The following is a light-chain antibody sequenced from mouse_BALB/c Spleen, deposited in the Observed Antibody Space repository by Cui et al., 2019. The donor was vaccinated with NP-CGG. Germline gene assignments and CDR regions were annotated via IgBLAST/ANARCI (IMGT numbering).Light chain of an antibody. CDR2: GTN. V-gene: IGLV1*01. Sequence: QAVQIQESALTTSPGETVTLTCRSSTGAVTTSNYANWVQEKPDHLFTGLIGGTNNRAPGVPARFSGSLIGDKAALTITGGQSEDEAIYFCALWYSNHWVFGGGTKLTVL. J-gene: IGLJ1*01. CDR1: TGAVTTSNY. CDR3: ALWYSNHWV.